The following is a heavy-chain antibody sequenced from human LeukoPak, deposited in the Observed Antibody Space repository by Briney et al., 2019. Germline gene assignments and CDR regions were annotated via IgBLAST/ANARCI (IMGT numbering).Heavy chain of an antibody. J-gene: IGHJ4*02. V-gene: IGHV1-2*02. CDR2: INPNSGGT. Sequence: ASVKVSCKASGYTFTGYYMHWVRQAPGQGLEWMGWINPNSGGTNYAQKFQGRVTMTRDTSISTAYMELSRLRSDDTAVYYCARDRYHGNYGLGSSVGYWGQGTLVTVSS. CDR1: GYTFTGYY. D-gene: IGHD3-10*01. CDR3: ARDRYHGNYGLGSSVGY.